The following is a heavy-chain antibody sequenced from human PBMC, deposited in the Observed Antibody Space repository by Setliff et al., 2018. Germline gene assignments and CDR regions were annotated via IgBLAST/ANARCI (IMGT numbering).Heavy chain of an antibody. CDR2: IYPGDSDT. CDR3: ARVRGDFLADSYQPFDL. CDR1: GYSFTSYW. Sequence: GESLKISCKGSGYSFTSYWIGLVRQMPGKGLEWMGIIYPGDSDTRYSPSFQGQVTISADNARNTLSLQMNILRPDDADVYYCARVRGDFLADSYQPFDLWGQGALVTVSS. V-gene: IGHV5-51*01. D-gene: IGHD3-10*01. J-gene: IGHJ5*02.